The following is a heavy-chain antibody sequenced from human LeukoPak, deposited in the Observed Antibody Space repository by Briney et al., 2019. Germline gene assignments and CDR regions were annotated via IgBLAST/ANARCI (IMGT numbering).Heavy chain of an antibody. CDR2: ISGSGGST. V-gene: IGHV3-23*01. CDR1: GFTFNSYS. CDR3: AKPTNDFWSGYPPGWFDP. D-gene: IGHD3-3*01. Sequence: SGGSLTLPCAASGFTFNSYSMNWLRQAPGKALEWGSAISGSGGSTYHADSVAGRFTISRDNSKNTLFLQMNSLRAEDTAVYYCAKPTNDFWSGYPPGWFDPWGQGTLVTVSS. J-gene: IGHJ5*02.